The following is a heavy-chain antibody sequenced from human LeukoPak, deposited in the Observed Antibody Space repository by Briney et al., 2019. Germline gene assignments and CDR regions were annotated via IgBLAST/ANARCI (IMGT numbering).Heavy chain of an antibody. Sequence: PGGSLRLSCAASGFTFSSYAMSWVRQAPGKGVEWVSAISGSGGSTYYADSVKGRFTISRDNSKNTLYLQMNSLGAEDTAVHYCAMHPGPVTRYFDYWGQGTLVTVSS. CDR3: AMHPGPVTRYFDY. CDR1: GFTFSSYA. J-gene: IGHJ4*02. V-gene: IGHV3-23*01. CDR2: ISGSGGST.